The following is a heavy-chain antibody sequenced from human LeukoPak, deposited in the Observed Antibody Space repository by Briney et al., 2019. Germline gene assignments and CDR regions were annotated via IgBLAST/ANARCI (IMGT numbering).Heavy chain of an antibody. CDR3: ATELYYDILTGYVDDY. D-gene: IGHD3-9*01. CDR1: GGSISSGSYY. J-gene: IGHJ4*02. CDR2: IYTSGST. Sequence: PSQTLSLTCTVSGGSISSGSYYWSWIRQPAGKGLEWIGRIYTSGSTNYNPSLKSRVTISVDTPKNQFSLKLSSVTAADTAVYYCATELYYDILTGYVDDYWGQGTLVTVSS. V-gene: IGHV4-61*02.